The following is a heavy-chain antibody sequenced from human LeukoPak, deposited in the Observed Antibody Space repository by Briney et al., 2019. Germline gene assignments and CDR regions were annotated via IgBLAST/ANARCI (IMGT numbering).Heavy chain of an antibody. CDR2: ISGNGGDI. Sequence: PGGSPRLSCAASGFSFGGHYMSWMRQAPGKGPEWISYISGNGGDIAYADSVKGRFTISRDNAKNSLHLQMNSLRVEDTAVYHCVRHAGRTGGQWGQGTLIAVSS. V-gene: IGHV3-11*01. CDR3: VRHAGRTGGQ. J-gene: IGHJ4*02. CDR1: GFSFGGHY. D-gene: IGHD3-10*01.